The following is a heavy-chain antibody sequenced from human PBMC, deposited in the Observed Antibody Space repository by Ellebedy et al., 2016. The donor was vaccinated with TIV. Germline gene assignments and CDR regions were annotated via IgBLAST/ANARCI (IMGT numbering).Heavy chain of an antibody. CDR1: GASVTNTAYY. Sequence: SETLSLXXTVSGASVTNTAYYLNWIRQRPGKGLEWIGHIEFNGRTDYNPSLASRVIVSVDTSKNQFSLTVTSVTAADGAVYYWARDGPYFYGFDVWGQGTTVTVSS. CDR2: IEFNGRT. V-gene: IGHV4-31*03. J-gene: IGHJ6*02. CDR3: ARDGPYFYGFDV.